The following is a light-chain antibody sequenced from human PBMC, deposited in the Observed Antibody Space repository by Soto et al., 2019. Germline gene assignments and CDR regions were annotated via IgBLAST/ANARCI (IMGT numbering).Light chain of an antibody. CDR1: QSISSP. J-gene: IGKJ1*01. CDR2: ETS. Sequence: DIQMTQSPSTLSASVGDRVSITCRASQSISSPMAWYQQEPGKAPRLLIYETSTLQRGVPSRFSGSASWTEFTLAISSLQPDDFATAYCQQYNCCGSWTFGQGTKVEIK. CDR3: QQYNCCGSWT. V-gene: IGKV1-5*03.